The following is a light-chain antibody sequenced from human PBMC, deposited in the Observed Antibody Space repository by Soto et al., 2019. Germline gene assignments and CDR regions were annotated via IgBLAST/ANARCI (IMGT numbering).Light chain of an antibody. J-gene: IGLJ1*01. CDR3: SSYTTVNTLVS. CDR1: STDIGTYSR. Sequence: QSALTQPASVSGSPGQSITISCTGTSTDIGTYSRVSWYLQYPGKAPKLMIYEVNNRPSGVSNRFSGSKSDNTASLTISGLQAEDEADYYCSSYTTVNTLVSFGTGTKVTVL. V-gene: IGLV2-14*02. CDR2: EVN.